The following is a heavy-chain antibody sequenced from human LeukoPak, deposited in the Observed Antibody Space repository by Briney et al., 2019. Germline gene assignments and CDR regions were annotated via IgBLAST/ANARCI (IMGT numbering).Heavy chain of an antibody. CDR1: GCIFTSYW. CDR3: ARHYWYGSGSY. D-gene: IGHD3-10*01. V-gene: IGHV5-51*01. J-gene: IGHJ4*02. CDR2: SYPGDSDT. Sequence: GGSLKISCQGSGCIFTSYWIGWVRQLPGKGLEWMGISYPGDSDTTYSPSFQGQVTISADNSISTAYLQWSSLKASDTTMYYCARHYWYGSGSYWGQGTLVTVSS.